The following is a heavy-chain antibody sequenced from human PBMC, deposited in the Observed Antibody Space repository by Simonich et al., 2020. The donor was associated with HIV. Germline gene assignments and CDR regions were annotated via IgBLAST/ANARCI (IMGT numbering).Heavy chain of an antibody. J-gene: IGHJ4*02. Sequence: QVQLVESGGGVVQPGRSLRVSCAASGFTFSDYAMHWVRQAPGKGLGWVAIISKDGNNKYYADSVKGRFTISRDNSKNTLYLQMNSLRAEDTAVYFCARDFYYCANYVCYTGGVVDYWGQGTLVTVSS. CDR3: ARDFYYCANYVCYTGGVVDY. CDR2: ISKDGNNK. CDR1: GFTFSDYA. D-gene: IGHD2-8*01. V-gene: IGHV3-30*07.